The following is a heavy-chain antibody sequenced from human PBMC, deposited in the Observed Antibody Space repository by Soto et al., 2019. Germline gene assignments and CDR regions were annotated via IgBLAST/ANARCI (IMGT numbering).Heavy chain of an antibody. J-gene: IGHJ5*02. CDR3: ARETYGDYVGYFGP. CDR1: GGSVRGYY. D-gene: IGHD4-17*01. CDR2: INDSGST. V-gene: IGHV4-34*01. Sequence: PSETLSLTCAVYGGSVRGYYWSWIRQPPGKGLEWIGEINDSGSTKYNPSLKSRVTISVDTSKNQFSLSLSSVTAADTAVYYCARETYGDYVGYFGPWGQGIQVTVSS.